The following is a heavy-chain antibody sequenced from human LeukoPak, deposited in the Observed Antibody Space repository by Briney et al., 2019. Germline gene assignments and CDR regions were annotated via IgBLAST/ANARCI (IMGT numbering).Heavy chain of an antibody. D-gene: IGHD3-10*01. V-gene: IGHV4-39*07. Sequence: SETLSLTCTVSGGSISSSSYDWGWIRQPPGKGLEWIGSIYYSGSTYYNPSLKSRVTISVDTSKNQFSLKLSSVTAADTAVYYRARDRGSWLHGAFDIWGLWTMVTVSS. CDR3: ARDRGSWLHGAFDI. J-gene: IGHJ3*02. CDR2: IYYSGST. CDR1: GGSISSSSYD.